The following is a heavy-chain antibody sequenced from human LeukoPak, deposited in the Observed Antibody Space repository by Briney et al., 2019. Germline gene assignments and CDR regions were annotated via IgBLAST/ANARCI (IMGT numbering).Heavy chain of an antibody. CDR1: GFTFSGYG. Sequence: GTLRLSCAASGFTFSGYGMHWVRQAPGKGLEWVSLISWDGGSTYYADSVKGRFTISRDNSKNSLYLQMNSLRTEDTALYYCAKDLRILTGRPAGFDYWGQGTLVTVSS. V-gene: IGHV3-43*01. J-gene: IGHJ4*02. CDR2: ISWDGGST. CDR3: AKDLRILTGRPAGFDY. D-gene: IGHD3-9*01.